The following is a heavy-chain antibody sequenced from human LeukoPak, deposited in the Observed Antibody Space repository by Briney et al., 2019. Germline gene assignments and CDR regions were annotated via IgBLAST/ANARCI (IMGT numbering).Heavy chain of an antibody. V-gene: IGHV3-30-3*01. Sequence: GGSLRLSCVASGFTFGKYWMSWVRQAPGKGLEWVAVISYDGSNKYYADSVKGRFTISRDNSKNTLYLQMNSLRAEDTAVYYCASSVGEKTYYFDYWGQGTLVTVSS. CDR3: ASSVGEKTYYFDY. CDR2: ISYDGSNK. D-gene: IGHD3-16*01. CDR1: GFTFGKYW. J-gene: IGHJ4*02.